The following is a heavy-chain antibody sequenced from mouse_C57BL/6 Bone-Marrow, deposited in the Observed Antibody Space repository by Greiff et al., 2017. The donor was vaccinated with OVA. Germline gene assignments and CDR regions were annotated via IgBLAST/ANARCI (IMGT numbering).Heavy chain of an antibody. J-gene: IGHJ4*01. CDR2: IDPSDSYT. CDR3: ARWGYAMDY. CDR1: GYTFTSYW. V-gene: IGHV1-69*01. Sequence: QVQLQQPGAELVMPGASVKLSCKASGYTFTSYWMHWVKQRPGQGLEWIGEIDPSDSYTKYNQKFKGKSTLTVDKASRTAYMQLSSLTSEDSGVYYFARWGYAMDYWGQGTSVTVSS.